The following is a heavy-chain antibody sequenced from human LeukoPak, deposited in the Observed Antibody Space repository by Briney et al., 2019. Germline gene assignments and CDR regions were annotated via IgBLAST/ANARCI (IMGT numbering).Heavy chain of an antibody. CDR1: GYTFTDYY. Sequence: ASVKISCKASGYTFTDYYMHWVQQAPGKGLEWMGRIDPEDGETIYAEKFQGRVTLTADTSTDTAYMELSSLRSEDTAVYYCASTPWYFDYWGQGTLVTVSS. CDR3: ASTPWYFDY. J-gene: IGHJ4*02. V-gene: IGHV1-69-2*01. CDR2: IDPEDGET.